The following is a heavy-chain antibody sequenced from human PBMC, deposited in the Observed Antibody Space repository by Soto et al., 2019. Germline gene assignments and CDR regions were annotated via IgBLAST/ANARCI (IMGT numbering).Heavy chain of an antibody. J-gene: IGHJ6*02. CDR1: GGPIRGSTYY. V-gene: IGHV4-39*01. D-gene: IGHD3-9*01. CDR3: ARPQRVWTGPDTPYYYYGMDV. CDR2: IYYTGDT. Sequence: SETLSLTCSVSGGPIRGSTYYWGWIRQPPGKGLQWIGTIYYTGDTHYTPSLQSRVTISLDTPNNQFSLNLSSVTAADSAVYYCARPQRVWTGPDTPYYYYGMDVWGPGTTVTVSS.